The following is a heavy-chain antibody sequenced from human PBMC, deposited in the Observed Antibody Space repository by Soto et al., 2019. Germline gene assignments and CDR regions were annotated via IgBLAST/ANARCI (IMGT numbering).Heavy chain of an antibody. CDR1: GFNLSAYA. CDR3: MTGIMTTLPRHRGLEL. J-gene: IGHJ2*01. CDR2: ISYDGGKK. D-gene: IGHD1-1*01. V-gene: IGHV3-30-3*01. Sequence: QVQLVESGGGVVPPGRSLRISCAAAGFNLSAYAMHWVRQAPGKGLEWVAFISYDGGKKFYAESVKGRFTIPNGNSNNSPHLKLKSLTRQQTLVFNRMTGIMTTLPRHRGLELWGCGALVTVSS.